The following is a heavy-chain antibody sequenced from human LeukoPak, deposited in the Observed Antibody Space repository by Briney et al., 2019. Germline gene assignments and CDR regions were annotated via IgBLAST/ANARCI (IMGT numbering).Heavy chain of an antibody. V-gene: IGHV3-7*03. CDR3: ASASNYGSGSYYTNVY. D-gene: IGHD3-10*01. CDR1: GFTFSNYW. J-gene: IGHJ4*02. CDR2: IKQDGSET. Sequence: GGSLRLSCVASGFTFSNYWMSWVRQAPGKGLEWVANIKQDGSETNYVASVKGRFTLSRGNAKSSLYLQMNSLRAEDTAVYYCASASNYGSGSYYTNVYWGQGTLVTVSS.